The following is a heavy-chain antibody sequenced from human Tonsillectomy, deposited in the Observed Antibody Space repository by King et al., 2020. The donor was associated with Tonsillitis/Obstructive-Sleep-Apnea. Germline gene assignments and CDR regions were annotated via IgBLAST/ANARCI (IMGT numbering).Heavy chain of an antibody. Sequence: VQLVQSGAEVKKPGASVKVSGKASGYTFTGYYMHWVRQAPEQGLEWRGWINPNSGGTNYAEKFQGWVTMTRDTSISTAYMELSRLRSDDTAVYYCARGRYGSYYFDYWGQGTLVTVSS. V-gene: IGHV1-2*04. CDR1: GYTFTGYY. CDR3: ARGRYGSYYFDY. J-gene: IGHJ4*02. D-gene: IGHD1-26*01. CDR2: INPNSGGT.